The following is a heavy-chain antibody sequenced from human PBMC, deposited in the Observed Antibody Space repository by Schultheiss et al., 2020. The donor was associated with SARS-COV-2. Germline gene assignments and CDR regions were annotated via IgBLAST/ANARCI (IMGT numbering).Heavy chain of an antibody. CDR3: AKGDLPIQLWLNYFDY. D-gene: IGHD5-18*01. CDR2: ISYDGSNK. Sequence: GGSLRLSCAASGFTFSSYAMSWVRQAPGKGLEWVAVISYDGSNKYYADSVKGRFTISRDNSKNTLYLQMNSLRAEDTAVYYCAKGDLPIQLWLNYFDYWGQGTLVTVSS. V-gene: IGHV3-30*18. J-gene: IGHJ4*02. CDR1: GFTFSSYA.